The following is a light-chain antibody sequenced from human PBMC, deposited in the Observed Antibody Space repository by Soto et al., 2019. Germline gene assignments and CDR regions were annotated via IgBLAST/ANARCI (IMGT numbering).Light chain of an antibody. CDR1: QSVSSSY. CDR2: RTS. V-gene: IGKV3-20*01. Sequence: EIVLTQSPGTLSLSPGERATLSCRASQSVSSSYLAWYQQKPGQAPRLLIYRTSTRPTAIPDRFSGSGSGTDFTLTINRLEPEDFAVYYCQQYGSSSITFGQGTRLEIK. J-gene: IGKJ5*01. CDR3: QQYGSSSIT.